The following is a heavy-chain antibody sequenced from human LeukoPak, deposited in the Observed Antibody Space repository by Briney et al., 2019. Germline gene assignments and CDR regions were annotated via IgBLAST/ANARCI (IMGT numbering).Heavy chain of an antibody. D-gene: IGHD3-22*01. CDR3: ARRYYDSSGYFWFDY. Sequence: ASVKVSCMASGYTFTSYGISWVRQAPGQGLEWMGWISAYNGNTNYAQKLQGRVTMTTDTSTSTAYMELRSLRSDDTAVYYCARRYYDSSGYFWFDYWGQGTLVTVSS. J-gene: IGHJ4*02. CDR1: GYTFTSYG. CDR2: ISAYNGNT. V-gene: IGHV1-18*01.